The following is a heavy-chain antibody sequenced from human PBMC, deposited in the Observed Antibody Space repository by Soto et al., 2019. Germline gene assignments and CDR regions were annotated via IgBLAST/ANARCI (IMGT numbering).Heavy chain of an antibody. D-gene: IGHD4-17*01. CDR1: GFTFSSYA. J-gene: IGHJ4*02. CDR2: ISVSGGST. CDR3: AKAPTDYGDYFDY. V-gene: IGHV3-23*01. Sequence: GGSLRLSCAASGFTFSSYAMSWVRQAPGKGLEWVSAISVSGGSTYYADSVKGRFTISRDISKNTLYLQMNSLRAEDTAVYYCAKAPTDYGDYFDYWGQGTLVTVSS.